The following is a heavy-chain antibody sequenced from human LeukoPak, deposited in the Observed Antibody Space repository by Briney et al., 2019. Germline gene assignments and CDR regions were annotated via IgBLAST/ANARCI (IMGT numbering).Heavy chain of an antibody. CDR2: IKQDGSEK. CDR3: VKDFGRNLGGPGY. V-gene: IGHV3-7*03. CDR1: GFTFSSYW. J-gene: IGHJ4*02. Sequence: PGGSLRLSCAASGFTFSSYWMSWVRQAPGKGLEWVANIKQDGSEKYYVDSVKGRFTISRDNAKSTLYLQMNSLRAEDTAVHYCVKDFGRNLGGPGYWGRGTLVTVSS. D-gene: IGHD3-10*01.